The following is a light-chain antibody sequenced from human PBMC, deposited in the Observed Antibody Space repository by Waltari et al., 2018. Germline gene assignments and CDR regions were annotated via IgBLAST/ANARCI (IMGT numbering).Light chain of an antibody. V-gene: IGKV1-12*01. Sequence: DTQMTQSPSSVSASVGDRVTITCRASEEVSTRLAWYQQKPGKGPQLLIFAASVLRTGVSSRFTGSGSGTDFTLTISSLEPEDFATYYCQQSNTFPLTFGGGTKVEIK. J-gene: IGKJ4*01. CDR1: EEVSTR. CDR3: QQSNTFPLT. CDR2: AAS.